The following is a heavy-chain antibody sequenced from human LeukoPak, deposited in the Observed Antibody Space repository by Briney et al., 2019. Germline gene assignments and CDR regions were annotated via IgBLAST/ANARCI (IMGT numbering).Heavy chain of an antibody. CDR2: IYYSGST. CDR1: GGSLSSYY. CDR3: AREASGWYYDY. Sequence: SETLSLTCTVSGGSLSSYYWSWIRQPPGKGLEWIGYIYYSGSTNYNPSLKSRVTISVDTSKNQFSLKLSSVTAADTAVYYCAREASGWYYDYWGQGTLVTVSS. J-gene: IGHJ4*02. V-gene: IGHV4-59*12. D-gene: IGHD6-19*01.